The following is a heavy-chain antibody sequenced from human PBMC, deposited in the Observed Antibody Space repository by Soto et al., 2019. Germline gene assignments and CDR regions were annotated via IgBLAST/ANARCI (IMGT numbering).Heavy chain of an antibody. CDR1: GYSFTGYY. Sequence: ASVKVSCKASGYSFTGYYIHWVRQAPGQGLEWMGWINPNSGGANYAQKFQGRVTMARDTSTTTAYMELSRLRSNDTAVFYCARSSALTISGVGGMDVWGQGATVTVSS. CDR2: INPNSGGA. CDR3: ARSSALTISGVGGMDV. V-gene: IGHV1-2*02. J-gene: IGHJ6*02. D-gene: IGHD3-3*01.